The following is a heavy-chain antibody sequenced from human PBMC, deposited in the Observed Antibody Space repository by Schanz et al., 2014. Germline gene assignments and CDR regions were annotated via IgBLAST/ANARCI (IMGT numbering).Heavy chain of an antibody. D-gene: IGHD6-13*01. J-gene: IGHJ4*02. Sequence: QVQLQESGPGLVKPSETLSLTCSVSGGSIRTYFWAWIRQPPGKGLEWIGFIYYSGSTNYNPSLKRRVPITVEMPKTQCPLTLTFVTAADTALYYCARHMGRLSSSRGNYFDYWGQGTLVTVSS. CDR2: IYYSGST. CDR1: GGSIRTYF. CDR3: ARHMGRLSSSRGNYFDY. V-gene: IGHV4-59*08.